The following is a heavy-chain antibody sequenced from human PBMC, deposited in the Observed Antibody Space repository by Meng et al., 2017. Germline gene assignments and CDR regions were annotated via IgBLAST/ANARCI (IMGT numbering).Heavy chain of an antibody. J-gene: IGHJ4*02. V-gene: IGHV3-21*04. CDR1: VFTFSSYS. Sequence: GGSLRLSCAASVFTFSSYSMNWVRQAPGKGLEWVSSISSSSSYIYYADSVKGRFTISRDNAKNSLYLQMNSLRAEDTAVYYCAKSNSSGWYQYFDYWGQGTLVTVSS. CDR3: AKSNSSGWYQYFDY. CDR2: ISSSSSYI. D-gene: IGHD6-19*01.